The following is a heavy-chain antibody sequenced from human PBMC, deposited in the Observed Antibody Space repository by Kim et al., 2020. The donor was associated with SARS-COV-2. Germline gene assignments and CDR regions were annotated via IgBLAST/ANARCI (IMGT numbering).Heavy chain of an antibody. Sequence: GGSLRLSCTASGFTFGDYAMSWFRQAPGKGLEWVGFIRSKAYGGTTEYAASVKGRLTISRDDSKSIAYLQMNSLKTEDTAVYYCTREKMGFGELLNYYGMDVWGQGTTVTVSS. D-gene: IGHD3-10*01. CDR2: IRSKAYGGTT. CDR3: TREKMGFGELLNYYGMDV. J-gene: IGHJ6*02. V-gene: IGHV3-49*03. CDR1: GFTFGDYA.